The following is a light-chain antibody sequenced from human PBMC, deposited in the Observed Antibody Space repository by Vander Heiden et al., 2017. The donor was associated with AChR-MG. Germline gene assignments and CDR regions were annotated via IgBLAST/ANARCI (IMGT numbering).Light chain of an antibody. CDR3: SSYAGSKHFV. Sequence: QSALTQPPYATGPPGQSVTISCIGTSSDVGGYDYVSWYQQHPGKAPKLMIYGVTKRPSGVPDRLSGSKSGNTASLTVSGLQADDEADYYCSSYAGSKHFVFGAGTKLTVL. V-gene: IGLV2-8*01. CDR1: SSDVGGYDY. CDR2: GVT. J-gene: IGLJ3*02.